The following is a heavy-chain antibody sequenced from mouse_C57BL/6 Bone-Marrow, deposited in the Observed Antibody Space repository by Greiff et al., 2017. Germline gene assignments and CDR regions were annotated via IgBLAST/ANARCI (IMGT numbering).Heavy chain of an antibody. V-gene: IGHV1-5*01. CDR3: IPFYYGNYSCFAY. CDR1: GYTFTSYW. J-gene: IGHJ3*01. Sequence: EVQLQQSGTVLARPGASVKMSCKTSGYTFTSYWMHWVKQRPGQGLEWIGAIYPGNSDTSYNQKFKGKAKLTAVTSASTAYMELSSLTSEDSAVYYCIPFYYGNYSCFAYWGQGTLVTVSA. D-gene: IGHD2-1*01. CDR2: IYPGNSDT.